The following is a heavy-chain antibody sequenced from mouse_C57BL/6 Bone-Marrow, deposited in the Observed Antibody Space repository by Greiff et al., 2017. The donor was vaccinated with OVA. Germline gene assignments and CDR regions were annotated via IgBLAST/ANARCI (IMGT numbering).Heavy chain of an antibody. Sequence: QVQLQQPGAELVMPGASVKLSCKASGYTFTSYWMHWVKQRPGQGLEWIGEIDPSDSYTNYNQKFKGKSTLTVDKSSSTAYMQLSSLTSEDSAVYACARCGSHWYFDVWGKGTTVTVSS. CDR3: ARCGSHWYFDV. CDR1: GYTFTSYW. V-gene: IGHV1-69*01. D-gene: IGHD1-1*02. CDR2: IDPSDSYT. J-gene: IGHJ1*03.